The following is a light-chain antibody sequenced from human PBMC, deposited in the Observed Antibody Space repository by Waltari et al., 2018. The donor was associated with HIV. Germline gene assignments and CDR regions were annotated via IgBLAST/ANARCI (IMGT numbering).Light chain of an antibody. Sequence: QSALTPPPSASGSPGQSATIPCTGTSIGVGAYNYVSWYQQHPGKAPKLMISEVSKRLSGVPDRFSGSKSGNTASLTVSGLQAEDEADYYCTSYAGNNLVFGGGTKMTVL. CDR1: SIGVGAYNY. CDR3: TSYAGNNLV. CDR2: EVS. V-gene: IGLV2-8*01. J-gene: IGLJ2*01.